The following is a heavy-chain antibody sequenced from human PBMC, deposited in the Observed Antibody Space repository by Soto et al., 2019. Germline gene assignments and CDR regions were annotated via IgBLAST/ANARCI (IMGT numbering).Heavy chain of an antibody. CDR2: IVVGSGNT. V-gene: IGHV1-58*02. J-gene: IGHJ3*02. CDR3: AALDCSGGSCYTGAFDI. Sequence: QMQLVQSGPGVKKPGTSVKVSCKASGFTFTSSAMQWVRQARGQRLEWIGWIVVGSGNTNYAQKFQERVTITRDMSTSTADMELSSLRSEDTAVYYCAALDCSGGSCYTGAFDIWGQGTMVTVSS. CDR1: GFTFTSSA. D-gene: IGHD2-15*01.